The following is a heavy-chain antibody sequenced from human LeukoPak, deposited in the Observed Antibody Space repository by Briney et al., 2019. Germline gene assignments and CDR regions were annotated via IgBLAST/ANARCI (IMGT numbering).Heavy chain of an antibody. CDR1: GYTFTSYD. CDR2: INPNSGGT. V-gene: IGHV1-2*06. Sequence: ASVKVSCKASGYTFTSYDINWVRQATGQGLEWMGRINPNSGGTNYAQKFQGRVTMTRDTSISTAYMELSRLRSDDTAVYYCASGIAAAGTFDYWGQGTLVTVSS. D-gene: IGHD6-13*01. J-gene: IGHJ4*02. CDR3: ASGIAAAGTFDY.